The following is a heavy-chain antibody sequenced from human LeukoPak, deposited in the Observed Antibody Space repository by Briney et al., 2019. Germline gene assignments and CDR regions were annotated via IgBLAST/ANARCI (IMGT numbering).Heavy chain of an antibody. D-gene: IGHD3-22*01. J-gene: IGHJ3*02. CDR1: GFTFSDYY. CDR2: ISSSGSTI. Sequence: AGGSLRLSCAASGFTFSDYYMSWIRQAPGKGLEWVSYISSSGSTIYYADSVKGRFTISRDNAKSSLYLQMNSLRAEDTAVYYCAGDSSGYYYAFDIWGQGTMVTVSS. CDR3: AGDSSGYYYAFDI. V-gene: IGHV3-11*01.